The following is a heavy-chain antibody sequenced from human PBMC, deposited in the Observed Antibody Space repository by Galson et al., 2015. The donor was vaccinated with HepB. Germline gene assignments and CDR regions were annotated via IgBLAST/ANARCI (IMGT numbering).Heavy chain of an antibody. CDR3: ARDYPGSYPVGYFDY. Sequence: SLRLSCAASGFTFSSYAMHWVRQAPGKGLEWVAVISYDGSNKYYADSVKGRFTISRDNSKNTLYLQMNSLRAEDTAVYYCARDYPGSYPVGYFDYWGQGTLVTVSS. CDR1: GFTFSSYA. V-gene: IGHV3-30*04. J-gene: IGHJ4*02. CDR2: ISYDGSNK. D-gene: IGHD1-26*01.